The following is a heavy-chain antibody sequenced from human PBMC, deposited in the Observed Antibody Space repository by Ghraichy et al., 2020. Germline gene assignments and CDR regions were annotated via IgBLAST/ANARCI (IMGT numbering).Heavy chain of an antibody. J-gene: IGHJ6*02. CDR2: IYYSGST. V-gene: IGHV4-59*01. Sequence: SETLSLTCTVSGGSISSYYWSWIRQPPGKGLEWIGYIYYSGSTNYNPSLKSRVTISVDTSKNQFSLKLSSVTAADTAVYYCARDSYDFPDSSGYGMDVWGQGTTVTVSS. CDR3: ARDSYDFPDSSGYGMDV. D-gene: IGHD3-3*01. CDR1: GGSISSYY.